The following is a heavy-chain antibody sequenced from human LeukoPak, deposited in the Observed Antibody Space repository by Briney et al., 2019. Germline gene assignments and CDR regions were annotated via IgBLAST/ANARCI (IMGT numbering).Heavy chain of an antibody. D-gene: IGHD2-21*02. CDR3: AHVVTATNPPDAFDI. CDR2: ISGSGGST. Sequence: GGSLRLSCAASGFTFSSYAMGWVRQAPGKGLEWVSAISGSGGSTYYADSVKGRFTISRDNSKNTLYLQMNSLRAEDTAVYYCAHVVTATNPPDAFDIWGQGTMVTVSS. J-gene: IGHJ3*02. CDR1: GFTFSSYA. V-gene: IGHV3-23*01.